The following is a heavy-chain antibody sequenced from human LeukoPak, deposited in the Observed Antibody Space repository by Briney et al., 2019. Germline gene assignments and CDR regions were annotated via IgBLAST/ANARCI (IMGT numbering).Heavy chain of an antibody. CDR1: GYTLTKLS. Sequence: GASVKVSCKVSGYTLTKLSMHWVRQAPGKGHERKGGSDTKDGETIYAQKFQGRVTMTEDTSTDTAYMELSSLRSEDTAVYYCATESRIGYLLLWRGYYFDYWGQGTLVTVSS. J-gene: IGHJ4*02. D-gene: IGHD3-10*01. CDR3: ATESRIGYLLLWRGYYFDY. V-gene: IGHV1-24*01. CDR2: SDTKDGET.